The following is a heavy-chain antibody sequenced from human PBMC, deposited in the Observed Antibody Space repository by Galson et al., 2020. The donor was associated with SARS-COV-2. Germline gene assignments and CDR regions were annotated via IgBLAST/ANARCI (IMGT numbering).Heavy chain of an antibody. CDR3: AKGAGLYCSSTSCYTRGTDY. CDR1: GFTFSSYG. V-gene: IGHV3-30*18. CDR2: ISYDGSNK. D-gene: IGHD2-2*02. J-gene: IGHJ4*02. Sequence: GGSLRLSCAASGFTFSSYGMHWVRQAPGKGLEWVAVISYDGSNKYYADSVKGRFTISRDNSKNTLYLQMNSLRAEDTAVYYCAKGAGLYCSSTSCYTRGTDYWGQGTLVTVSS.